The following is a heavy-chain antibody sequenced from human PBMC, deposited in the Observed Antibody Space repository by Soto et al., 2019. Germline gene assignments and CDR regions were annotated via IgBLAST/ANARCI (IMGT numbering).Heavy chain of an antibody. CDR2: IYYSGST. CDR1: GGSISSSSYY. D-gene: IGHD6-19*01. CDR3: ASWGSVAASKNWYG. Sequence: PSETLSLTCTVSGGSISSSSYYWGWIRQPPGKGLEWIGSIYYSGSTYYNPSLKSRVTISVDTSKNQFSLKLSSVTAADTAVYYCASWGSVAASKNWYGWGQGTLVTVSS. J-gene: IGHJ4*02. V-gene: IGHV4-39*01.